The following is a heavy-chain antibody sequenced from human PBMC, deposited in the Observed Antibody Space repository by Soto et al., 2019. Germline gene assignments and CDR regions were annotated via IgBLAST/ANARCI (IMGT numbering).Heavy chain of an antibody. CDR1: GGSIRSSSYY. D-gene: IGHD2-2*01. J-gene: IGHJ4*02. V-gene: IGHV4-39*07. CDR3: ARGPGR. CDR2: IYYSGST. Sequence: SETLSLTCTVSGGSIRSSSYYWGWIRQHQRKGLEWIGSIYYSGSTYYNPSLKSRVTISVDTSKNQFSLKLSSVIAADTGVYYCARGPGRWGQGTLVTVSS.